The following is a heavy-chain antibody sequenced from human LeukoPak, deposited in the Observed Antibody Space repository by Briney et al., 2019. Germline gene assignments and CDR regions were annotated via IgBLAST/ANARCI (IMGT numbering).Heavy chain of an antibody. CDR3: ARLITMVRGVMIGSWFDP. Sequence: PGGSLRLSCAASGFTFSSYSMNWVRQAPGKGLEWVSSISSSSSYIYYADSVKGRFTISRDNAKNSLYLQMNSLRAEDTAVYYCARLITMVRGVMIGSWFDPWGQGTLVTVSS. J-gene: IGHJ5*02. D-gene: IGHD3-10*01. V-gene: IGHV3-21*01. CDR2: ISSSSSYI. CDR1: GFTFSSYS.